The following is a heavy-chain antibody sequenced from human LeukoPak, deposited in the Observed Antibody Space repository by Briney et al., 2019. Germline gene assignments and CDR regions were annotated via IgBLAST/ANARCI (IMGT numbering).Heavy chain of an antibody. CDR2: ISGSGGST. V-gene: IGHV3-23*01. D-gene: IGHD2-15*01. CDR1: GFTFSSYA. CDR3: AKSLPVAVTRLSIDY. Sequence: PGGSLRLSCAVSGFTFSSYAMSWVRQAPGKGLEWVSSISGSGGSTFYTDSVKGRFTISRDNSENTLYLQMNSLRAEDTAVYYCAKSLPVAVTRLSIDYWGQGTLVTVSS. J-gene: IGHJ4*02.